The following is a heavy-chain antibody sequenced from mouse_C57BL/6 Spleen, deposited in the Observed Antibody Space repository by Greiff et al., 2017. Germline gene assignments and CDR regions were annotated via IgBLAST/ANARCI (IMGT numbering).Heavy chain of an antibody. D-gene: IGHD1-1*01. CDR3: TRYPYYYGSSYAYAMDY. CDR1: GYTFTDYE. J-gene: IGHJ4*01. CDR2: IDPETGGT. V-gene: IGHV1-15*01. Sequence: QVQLQQSGAELVRPGASVTLSCKASGYTFTDYEMHWVKQTPVHGLEWIGAIDPETGGTAYNQKFKGKAILTADKSSSTAYMELRSLTSEDSAVYYCTRYPYYYGSSYAYAMDYWGQGTSVTVSS.